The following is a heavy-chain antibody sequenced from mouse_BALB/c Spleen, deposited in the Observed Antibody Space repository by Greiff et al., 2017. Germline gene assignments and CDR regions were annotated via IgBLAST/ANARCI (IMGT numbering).Heavy chain of an antibody. Sequence: EVQLVESGGDLVKPGGSLKLSCAASGFTFSSYGMSWVRQTPDKRLEWVATISSGGSYTYYPDSVKGRFTISRDNAKNTLYLQMSSLKSEDTAMYYCARQEITTVVEYYFDYWGQGTTLTVSS. D-gene: IGHD1-1*01. V-gene: IGHV5-6*01. J-gene: IGHJ2*01. CDR2: ISSGGSYT. CDR1: GFTFSSYG. CDR3: ARQEITTVVEYYFDY.